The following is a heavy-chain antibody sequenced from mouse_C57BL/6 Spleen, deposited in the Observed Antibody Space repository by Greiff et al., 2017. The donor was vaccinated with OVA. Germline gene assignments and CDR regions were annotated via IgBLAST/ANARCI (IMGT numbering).Heavy chain of an antibody. CDR1: GYTFTSYW. Sequence: VQLQQPGTELVKPGASVKLSCKASGYTFTSYWMHWVKQRPGQGLEWIGNINPSNGGTNYNKKFKSKATLTVDKSSSTAYMQLSSLTSEDSAVYYCARGDYGSSYTFAYWGQGTLVTVSA. J-gene: IGHJ3*01. CDR3: ARGDYGSSYTFAY. CDR2: INPSNGGT. V-gene: IGHV1-53*01. D-gene: IGHD1-1*01.